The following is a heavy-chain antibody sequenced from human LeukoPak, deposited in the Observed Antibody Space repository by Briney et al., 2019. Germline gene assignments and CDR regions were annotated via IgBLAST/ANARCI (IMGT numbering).Heavy chain of an antibody. CDR2: IYYSGST. CDR1: GGSISGYY. CDR3: ARGSLMDDNGDYGPDY. V-gene: IGHV4-59*01. D-gene: IGHD4-17*01. J-gene: IGHJ4*02. Sequence: PSETLSLTCTVSGGSISGYYCSWIRQPPGKGLEWIGYIYYSGSTNYNPSLKSRVTISVDTSKNQFSLKLSSVTAADTAVYYCARGSLMDDNGDYGPDYWGQGTLVTVSS.